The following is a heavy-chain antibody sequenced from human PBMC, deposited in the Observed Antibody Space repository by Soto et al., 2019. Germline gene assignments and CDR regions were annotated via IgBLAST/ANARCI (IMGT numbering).Heavy chain of an antibody. CDR2: INPDGSTT. V-gene: IGHV3-74*01. CDR1: GFTFSRYW. Sequence: PGGSLRLSCAASGFTFSRYWMHWVRQAPGKGLVWVSRINPDGSTTNYADSVKGRFTISRDSAKNTLHLQVNSARVEDTAVYYCARGGADTAMAHDYWGKGPLVTVSS. J-gene: IGHJ4*02. D-gene: IGHD5-18*01. CDR3: ARGGADTAMAHDY.